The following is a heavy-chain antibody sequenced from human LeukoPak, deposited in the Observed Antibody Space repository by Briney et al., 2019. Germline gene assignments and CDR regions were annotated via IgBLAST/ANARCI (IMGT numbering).Heavy chain of an antibody. Sequence: GGSLRLSCAASGFTFSSYAMSWVRQAPGGGLEWVSGMPGSGGDTFYADSVKGRFTISRDNSKNTLLLQMNSLRAEDTAIYYCAKEVGMYGTPTLDFWGQGTLVTVSS. CDR2: MPGSGGDT. J-gene: IGHJ4*02. CDR3: AKEVGMYGTPTLDF. D-gene: IGHD1-1*01. CDR1: GFTFSSYA. V-gene: IGHV3-23*01.